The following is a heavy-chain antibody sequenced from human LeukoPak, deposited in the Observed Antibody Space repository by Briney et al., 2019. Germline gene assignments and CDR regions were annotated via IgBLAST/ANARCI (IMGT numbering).Heavy chain of an antibody. J-gene: IGHJ4*02. CDR2: ISWNSGSI. D-gene: IGHD6-19*01. CDR1: GFTFDDYA. CDR3: AKMLQWLPKGFDY. V-gene: IGHV3-9*01. Sequence: PGGSLRLSCAASGFTFDDYAMHWVRQAPGKGLEWVSGISWNSGSIGYADSVKGRFTISRDNAKNSLSLQMNSLRAEDTALYYCAKMLQWLPKGFDYWGQGTLATVSS.